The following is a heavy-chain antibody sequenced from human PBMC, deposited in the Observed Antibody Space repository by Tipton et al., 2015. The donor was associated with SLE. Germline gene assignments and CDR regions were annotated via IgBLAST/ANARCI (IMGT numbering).Heavy chain of an antibody. CDR1: GGSISSYY. Sequence: TLSLTCTVSGGSISSYYWSWIRQPPGKGLEWIGYIYYSGSTNYNPSLKSRVTISVDTSKNQFSLKLSSVTAADTAVYYCARVIAVAGLGFDSGGQLTLATVSS. J-gene: IGHJ4*02. V-gene: IGHV4-59*01. CDR3: ARVIAVAGLGFDS. CDR2: IYYSGST. D-gene: IGHD6-19*01.